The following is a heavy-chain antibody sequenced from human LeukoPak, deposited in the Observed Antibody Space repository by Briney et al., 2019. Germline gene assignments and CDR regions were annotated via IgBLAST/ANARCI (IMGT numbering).Heavy chain of an antibody. CDR1: GFTFSSCA. J-gene: IGHJ4*02. CDR2: ISGTGGTT. CDR3: VKSPLNLGYCSGGSCHYFDY. D-gene: IGHD2-15*01. Sequence: GGSLRLSCVGSGFTFSSCAMIWVRQTPGKGLEWVSVISGTGGTTYDADSVKGRFTISRDNSKNTLYLQMNSLRAEDTAVYYCVKSPLNLGYCSGGSCHYFDYWGQGALVTVSS. V-gene: IGHV3-23*01.